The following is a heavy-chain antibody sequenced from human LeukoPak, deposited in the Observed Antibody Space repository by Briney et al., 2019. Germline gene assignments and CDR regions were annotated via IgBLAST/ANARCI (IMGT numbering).Heavy chain of an antibody. CDR2: SRSKANNYAT. CDR3: TRRTLYGSGNIDAFDI. J-gene: IGHJ3*02. D-gene: IGHD3-10*01. CDR1: GVTFSGSA. V-gene: IGHV3-73*01. Sequence: PGGALRLSCAASGVTFSGSAIYWVRQASGKGLEWVGRSRSKANNYATANAASVKGRFTISRDDSRNTAYLQMNSLKTEDTAVYYCTRRTLYGSGNIDAFDIWGQGTMVTVSS.